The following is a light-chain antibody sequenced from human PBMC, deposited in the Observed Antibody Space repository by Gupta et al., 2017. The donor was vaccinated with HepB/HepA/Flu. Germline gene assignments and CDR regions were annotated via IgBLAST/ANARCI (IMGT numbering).Light chain of an antibody. CDR1: QSISSH. J-gene: IGKJ2*01. V-gene: IGKV1-39*01. CDR3: QQNDNSPHT. Sequence: DIPMTQSPSSLSASVGDRVTITCRASQSISSHLNWYQQTPGKAPKVLIYDASTLQSGVPSRFSGRGSGTDFTLTISSLHPEDFASYYCQQNDNSPHTFGLGTKLEIK. CDR2: DAS.